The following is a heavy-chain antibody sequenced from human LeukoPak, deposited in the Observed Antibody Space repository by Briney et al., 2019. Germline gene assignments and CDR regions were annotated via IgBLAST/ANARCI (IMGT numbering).Heavy chain of an antibody. D-gene: IGHD5-24*01. Sequence: ASVKVSCKSSGYTFTRHYLHWVRQAPGQGLEWVGLINPTGTSSWSAQKLRGRVTLTRDMSTSTDYMELSSLRSEDTAVYYCARDNSLQDMAWWFDPWGQGTLVIVSS. CDR1: GYTFTRHY. J-gene: IGHJ5*02. V-gene: IGHV1-46*01. CDR2: INPTGTSS. CDR3: ARDNSLQDMAWWFDP.